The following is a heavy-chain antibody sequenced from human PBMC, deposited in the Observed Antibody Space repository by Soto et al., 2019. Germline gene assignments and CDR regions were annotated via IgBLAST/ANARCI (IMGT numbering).Heavy chain of an antibody. CDR3: ARAGADYGDNGVSDD. Sequence: QVQLVESGGGVVQPGRSLRLFCAASGFTFNNYGMHWVRQAPGKGLEWLAVIWYDGSAKFYADSVKGRFTISRDNSKNTLYLQMSSLRAEDTAMYYCARAGADYGDNGVSDDWGQGTLVTVSS. D-gene: IGHD4-17*01. CDR1: GFTFNNYG. J-gene: IGHJ4*02. V-gene: IGHV3-33*01. CDR2: IWYDGSAK.